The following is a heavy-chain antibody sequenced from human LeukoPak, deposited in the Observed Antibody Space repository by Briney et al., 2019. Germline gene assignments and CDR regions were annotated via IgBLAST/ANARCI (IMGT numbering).Heavy chain of an antibody. V-gene: IGHV3-9*01. CDR1: GFTFDDYA. CDR2: ISGNSGSI. Sequence: GGSLRLSCAASGFTFDDYAMHWVRHAPGEGLELGSGISGNSGSISYPDSVKGRFTISRDNAKNSLYLKMNSLRAADTALYYCAKETGIAVAGMSHDAFDIWGQGTMVTVSS. D-gene: IGHD6-19*01. J-gene: IGHJ3*02. CDR3: AKETGIAVAGMSHDAFDI.